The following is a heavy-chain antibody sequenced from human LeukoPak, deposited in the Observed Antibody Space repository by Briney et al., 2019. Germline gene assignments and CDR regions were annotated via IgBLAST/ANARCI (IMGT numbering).Heavy chain of an antibody. D-gene: IGHD3-9*01. CDR1: GYTFTSYY. CDR2: INPSGGST. CDR3: ARDRVDILTGYYTYKFDY. Sequence: ASVKVSCKASGYTFTSYYMHWVRQAPGQGLEWMGIINPSGGSTSYAQKFQGRVTMTRDTSTSTVYMELSSLRSEDTAVYYCARDRVDILTGYYTYKFDYWGQGTLVTVSS. V-gene: IGHV1-46*01. J-gene: IGHJ4*02.